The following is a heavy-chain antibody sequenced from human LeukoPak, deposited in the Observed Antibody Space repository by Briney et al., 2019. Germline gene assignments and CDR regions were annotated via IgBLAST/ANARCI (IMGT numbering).Heavy chain of an antibody. Sequence: GGSLRLSCAASGFTFSSYGMHWVRQAPGKGLEWVAFIRYDGSNKYYADSVKGRLTISRDNFKNTLYLQMNSLRAEDTAVYYCASMEHYYDSSGYSIDYWGQGTLVTVSS. CDR2: IRYDGSNK. CDR1: GFTFSSYG. V-gene: IGHV3-30*02. J-gene: IGHJ4*02. CDR3: ASMEHYYDSSGYSIDY. D-gene: IGHD3-22*01.